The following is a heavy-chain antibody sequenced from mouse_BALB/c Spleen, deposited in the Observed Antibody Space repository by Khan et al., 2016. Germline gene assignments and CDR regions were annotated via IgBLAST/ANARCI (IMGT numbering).Heavy chain of an antibody. CDR1: GYTFTNYG. V-gene: IGHV9-1*02. CDR3: VRGGMDDYEYYFDY. Sequence: QIQLVQSGPELKKPGETVKVSCKASGYTFTNYGMNWVKQAPGKGLKWMGWINTYSGEPTYADDFKGRFAFSLETSASTAYLQINNLKNEDMATYFWVRGGMDDYEYYFDYWGQGTILTVSS. CDR2: INTYSGEP. D-gene: IGHD2-4*01. J-gene: IGHJ2*01.